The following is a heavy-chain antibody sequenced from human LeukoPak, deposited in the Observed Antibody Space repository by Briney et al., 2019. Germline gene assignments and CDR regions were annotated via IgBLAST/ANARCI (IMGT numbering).Heavy chain of an antibody. Sequence: GGSLRLSCAASGFTFSSYAMHWVRQAPGKGLEWVSSISSSSNYIYYADSVKGRFTISRDNAKNSLYLQMNSLRAEDTAVYYCARDGTRGVWGKGTTVTVSS. J-gene: IGHJ6*04. D-gene: IGHD1-7*01. CDR3: ARDGTRGV. CDR1: GFTFSSYA. V-gene: IGHV3-21*01. CDR2: ISSSSNYI.